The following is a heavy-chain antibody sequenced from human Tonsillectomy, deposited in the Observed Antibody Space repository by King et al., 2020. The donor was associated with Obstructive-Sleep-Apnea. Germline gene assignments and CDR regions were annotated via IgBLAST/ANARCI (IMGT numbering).Heavy chain of an antibody. J-gene: IGHJ3*02. D-gene: IGHD6-19*01. CDR3: AKENNGWGGDAFDI. CDR2: ISWNSGRI. Sequence: VQLVESGGGLVQPGRSLRLSCAGSGFRFDENAMHWVRQAPGKGLEWVSGISWNSGRIGYADSVKGRFTISRDNAKNSLYLQMNSLRAEDTALYYCAKENNGWGGDAFDIWGQGTMVIVSS. V-gene: IGHV3-9*01. CDR1: GFRFDENA.